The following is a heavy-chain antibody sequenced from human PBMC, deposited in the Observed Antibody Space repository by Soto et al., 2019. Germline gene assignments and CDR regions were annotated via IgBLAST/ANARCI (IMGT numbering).Heavy chain of an antibody. J-gene: IGHJ5*02. V-gene: IGHV1-46*01. CDR2: INPSGGST. Sequence: EASVKVSCKASGYTFSNYYMHWVRQAPGQGLEWMGIINPSGGSTSNAQKFQGRVAMTRDTSTSTVYVELSSLRSEDTAVYYCARGSGMTGTTWENWFDPWGQGTLVTVSS. CDR3: ARGSGMTGTTWENWFDP. D-gene: IGHD1-7*01. CDR1: GYTFSNYY.